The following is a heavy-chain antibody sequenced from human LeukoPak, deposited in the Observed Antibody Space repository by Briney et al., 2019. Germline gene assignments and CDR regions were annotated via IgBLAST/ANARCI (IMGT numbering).Heavy chain of an antibody. CDR2: IYSSGST. CDR3: ARWGSIAAARFDY. J-gene: IGHJ4*02. CDR1: GGSISNYY. V-gene: IGHV4-59*01. Sequence: SETLSLTCTVSGGSISNYYLSWIRQPPGKGLEWIGYIYSSGSTNFNPSLKSRVTISVDTSKNHFSLNLSSVTAADTAVYYCARWGSIAAARFDYWGQGTLVTVSS. D-gene: IGHD6-13*01.